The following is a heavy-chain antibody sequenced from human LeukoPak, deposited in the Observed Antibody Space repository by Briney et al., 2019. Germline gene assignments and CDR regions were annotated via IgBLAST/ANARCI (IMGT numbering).Heavy chain of an antibody. J-gene: IGHJ4*02. V-gene: IGHV1-18*01. Sequence: GASVKVSCKASGYTFTSYCISWVRQAPGQGLEWMGFISAYNGNTNYAQKLQGRVTMTTDTSTSTAYMELRSLSSDDKAVYYCARAYYYDSSGYYYGEVVEVPDYWGQGTLVTVSS. CDR3: ARAYYYDSSGYYYGEVVEVPDY. CDR1: GYTFTSYC. D-gene: IGHD3-22*01. CDR2: ISAYNGNT.